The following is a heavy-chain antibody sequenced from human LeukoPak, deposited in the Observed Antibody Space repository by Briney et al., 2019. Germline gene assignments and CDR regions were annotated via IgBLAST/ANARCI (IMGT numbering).Heavy chain of an antibody. Sequence: GGSLRLSCAASGFTFSGSAMHWVRRASGKGLEWVGRIRSKANSYATAYAASVKGRFTISRDDSKNTAYLQMNSLKTEDTAVYYCTRRLVGATTGDYWGQGTLVTVSS. CDR2: IRSKANSYAT. D-gene: IGHD1-26*01. V-gene: IGHV3-73*01. CDR1: GFTFSGSA. J-gene: IGHJ4*02. CDR3: TRRLVGATTGDY.